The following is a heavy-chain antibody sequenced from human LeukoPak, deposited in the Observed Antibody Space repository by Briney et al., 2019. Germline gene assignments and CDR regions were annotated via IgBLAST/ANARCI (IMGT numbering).Heavy chain of an antibody. D-gene: IGHD2-2*01. V-gene: IGHV1-8*03. CDR1: GYTFTSYD. J-gene: IGHJ3*02. CDR2: MNPNSGNT. CDR3: ASYCSSTSCYGYAFDI. Sequence: ASVKVSCKASGYTFTSYDINWVRQATGQGLEWMGWMNPNSGNTGYAQKFQGRVTIIRNTSISTAYMELSSLRSEDTAVYYCASYCSSTSCYGYAFDIWGQGTMVTVSS.